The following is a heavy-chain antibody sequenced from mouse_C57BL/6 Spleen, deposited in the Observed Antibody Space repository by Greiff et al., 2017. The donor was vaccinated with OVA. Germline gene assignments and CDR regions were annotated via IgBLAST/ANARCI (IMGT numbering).Heavy chain of an antibody. CDR2: ISDGGSYT. J-gene: IGHJ3*01. Sequence: EVQLVASGGGLVKPGGSLKLSCAASGFTFSSYAMSWVRQTPEKRLEWVATISDGGSYTYYPDNVKGRFTISRDNAKNNLYLQMSHLKSEDTAMYYCAREADDGYWFAYWGQGTLVTVSA. D-gene: IGHD2-3*01. V-gene: IGHV5-4*01. CDR3: AREADDGYWFAY. CDR1: GFTFSSYA.